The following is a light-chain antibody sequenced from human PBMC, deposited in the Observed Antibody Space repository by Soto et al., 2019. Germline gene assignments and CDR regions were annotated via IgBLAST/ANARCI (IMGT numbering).Light chain of an antibody. V-gene: IGLV2-14*01. CDR1: SSDVGAHNY. CDR2: EVT. CDR3: CSYTTTISWV. J-gene: IGLJ3*02. Sequence: QSALTQPASVSGSPGQSITISCTGTSSDVGAHNYVSWYQQHPGKAPKLMIFEVTNRPSGVSNRFSGSKSGNTASLTISGLQAEDEADYYCCSYTTTISWVFGGGTKLTVL.